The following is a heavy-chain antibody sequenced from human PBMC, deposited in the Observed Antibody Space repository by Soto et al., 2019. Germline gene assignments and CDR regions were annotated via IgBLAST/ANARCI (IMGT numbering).Heavy chain of an antibody. D-gene: IGHD4-4*01. Sequence: SETLSLTCAVYGGSFSGYYWSWIRQPPGKGLEWIGEINHSGSTNYNPSLKSRVTISVDTSKNQFTLKLSSVTAADTAVYYCAKDDYSNNAPKSFGYWGQGTLVTVSS. CDR2: INHSGST. CDR3: AKDDYSNNAPKSFGY. V-gene: IGHV4-34*01. J-gene: IGHJ4*02. CDR1: GGSFSGYY.